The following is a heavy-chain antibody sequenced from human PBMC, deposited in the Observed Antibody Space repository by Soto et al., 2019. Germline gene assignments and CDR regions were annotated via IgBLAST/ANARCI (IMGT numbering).Heavy chain of an antibody. CDR2: ISYDGSNK. D-gene: IGHD6-19*01. J-gene: IGHJ4*02. CDR1: GFTFSSYG. Sequence: QVQLVESGGGVVQPGRSLRLSCAASGFTFSSYGMHWVRQAPGKGLEWVAVISYDGSNKYYADSVKGRFTISRDNSKNTLYLQMNSLRAEDTAVYYCAKDSGRWLPEYYFDYWGQGTLLTVSS. V-gene: IGHV3-30*18. CDR3: AKDSGRWLPEYYFDY.